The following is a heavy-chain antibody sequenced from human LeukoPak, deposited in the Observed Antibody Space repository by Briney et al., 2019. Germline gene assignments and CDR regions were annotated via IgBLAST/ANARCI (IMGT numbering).Heavy chain of an antibody. V-gene: IGHV3-7*04. Sequence: GGSLRLSCAASGFTFTKFWMNWVRQAPGKGLEWVASIKTDRSEKYYVDSVKGRFTISRDNAKKSLYLQMTSLRDEDTAVYYCARGSGDYSGQGTLVTVSS. CDR1: GFTFTKFW. J-gene: IGHJ4*02. CDR2: IKTDRSEK. CDR3: ARGSGDY.